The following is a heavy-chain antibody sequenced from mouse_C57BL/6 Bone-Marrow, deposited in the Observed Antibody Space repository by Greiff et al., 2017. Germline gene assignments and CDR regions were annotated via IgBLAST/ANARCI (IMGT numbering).Heavy chain of an antibody. D-gene: IGHD1-1*01. V-gene: IGHV1-74*01. CDR1: GYTFTSYW. CDR2: IHPSDSDT. J-gene: IGHJ4*01. Sequence: QVQLKQPGAELVKPGASVKVSCKASGYTFTSYWMHWVKQRPGQGLEWIGRIHPSDSDTNYNQKFKGKATLTVDKSSSPAYMQLSSLTSEDSAVYYCAIEKLLRVFHYYAMDYWGQGTSVTVSS. CDR3: AIEKLLRVFHYYAMDY.